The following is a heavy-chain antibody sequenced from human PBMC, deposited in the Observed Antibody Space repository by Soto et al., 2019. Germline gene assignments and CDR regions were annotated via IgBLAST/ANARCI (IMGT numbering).Heavy chain of an antibody. CDR2: IYPGDSDT. Sequence: EVQLVQSGAEVKKPGESLKISCKGSGYSFTSYSIGWVRQMPGKGLEWMGIIYPGDSDTRYSPSFQGQVTISADKSISTAYLQWSSLKASDTAMYYCARHNYEWLLPHPFDYWGQGTLVTVSS. D-gene: IGHD3-22*01. V-gene: IGHV5-51*01. CDR1: GYSFTSYS. J-gene: IGHJ4*02. CDR3: ARHNYEWLLPHPFDY.